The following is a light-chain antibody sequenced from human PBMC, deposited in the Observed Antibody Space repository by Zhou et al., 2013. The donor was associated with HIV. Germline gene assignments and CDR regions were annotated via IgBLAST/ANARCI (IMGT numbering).Light chain of an antibody. CDR3: QQYYSYPPFT. Sequence: AIQMTQSPSSLSASVGDRVTITCRASQGIRTDLGWYQQKPGKAPKLLIFAASNLQSGVPSRFSGSGSGTDFTLTISSLQPEDFATYYCQQYYSYPPFTFGPGTKVDIK. V-gene: IGKV1-6*01. CDR1: QGIRTD. CDR2: AAS. J-gene: IGKJ3*01.